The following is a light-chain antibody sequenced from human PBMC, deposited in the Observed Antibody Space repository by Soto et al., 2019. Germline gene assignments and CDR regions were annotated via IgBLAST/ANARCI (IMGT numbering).Light chain of an antibody. V-gene: IGLV1-40*01. J-gene: IGLJ2*01. Sequence: QPVLTQPPSVSGTLGQRVTISCTGSSSNIGAGYDVQWYQQLPGTAPKLLIHSNTNRPSGVPDRFSASKSGTSASLAITGLQAKDEADYHCQSYDRSLSGVIFGGGTKLTVL. CDR1: SSNIGAGYD. CDR2: SNT. CDR3: QSYDRSLSGVI.